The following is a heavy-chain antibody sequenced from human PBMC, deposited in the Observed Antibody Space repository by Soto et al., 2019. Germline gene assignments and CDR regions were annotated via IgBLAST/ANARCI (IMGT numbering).Heavy chain of an antibody. V-gene: IGHV3-64*04. D-gene: IGHD6-13*01. J-gene: IGHJ4*02. CDR2: ISSNGVGT. Sequence: GGSLRLSCAASGFTLSGYAMDWVRQAPGKGLEYVSGISSNGVGTYYANSVQGRFTISRDNSKNTLYLQMNSLRAEDTAVYYCAKDRPLAGSTSWYDYWGQGTLVTVSS. CDR3: AKDRPLAGSTSWYDY. CDR1: GFTLSGYA.